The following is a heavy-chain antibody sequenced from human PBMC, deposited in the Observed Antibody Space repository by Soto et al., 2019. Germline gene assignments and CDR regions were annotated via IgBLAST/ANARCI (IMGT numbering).Heavy chain of an antibody. V-gene: IGHV1-18*04. Sequence: ASVKVSCKASGYTFTSYGISWVRQAPGQGLEWMGWTSAYNGNTNYAQKLQGRVTMTTDTSTSTAYMELRSLRSDDTAVYYCARDLPWYSSSWYLDYYYYGMDVWGKGTTVTVSS. CDR3: ARDLPWYSSSWYLDYYYYGMDV. D-gene: IGHD6-13*01. CDR1: GYTFTSYG. J-gene: IGHJ6*04. CDR2: TSAYNGNT.